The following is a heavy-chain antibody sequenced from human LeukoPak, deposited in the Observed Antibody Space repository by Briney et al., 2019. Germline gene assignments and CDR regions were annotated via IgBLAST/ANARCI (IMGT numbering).Heavy chain of an antibody. V-gene: IGHV3-7*01. CDR3: ARDYNYCSSGRCYDAFDI. CDR1: GFSISTLW. J-gene: IGHJ3*02. CDR2: MRGDGSRL. D-gene: IGHD2-2*01. Sequence: GGSLRPSCVASGFSISTLWMTWVRQAPGKGLEWVANMRGDGSRLYYMDSVEGRFTISRDNAKNSLYLQMSDLRAEDTSVYYCARDYNYCSSGRCYDAFDIWGQGTMVTVSS.